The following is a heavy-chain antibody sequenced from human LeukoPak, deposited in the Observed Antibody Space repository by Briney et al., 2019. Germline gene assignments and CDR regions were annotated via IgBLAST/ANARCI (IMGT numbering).Heavy chain of an antibody. J-gene: IGHJ4*02. CDR3: AKGHTDSGTGFDC. CDR2: ISGSGTTT. V-gene: IGHV3-23*01. D-gene: IGHD1-14*01. CDR1: GLTFSQYG. Sequence: VGSLRLSCAASGLTFSQYGMSWVRQAPGKGLEWVSGISGSGTTTYYADSVRGRFTISRDNSKNTLYLQMHSLRVEDAAVYYCAKGHTDSGTGFDCWGQGTLVTVSS.